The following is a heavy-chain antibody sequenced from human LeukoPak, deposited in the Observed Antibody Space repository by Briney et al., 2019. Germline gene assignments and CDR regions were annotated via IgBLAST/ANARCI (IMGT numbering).Heavy chain of an antibody. D-gene: IGHD2-21*01. V-gene: IGHV3-48*03. CDR3: ARDSFRGAYSDN. CDR1: GFIFSNYE. CDR2: ISSDGKTM. J-gene: IGHJ4*02. Sequence: GGALRLSCGVSGFIFSNYEMSWVRQAPGKGLEWLSYISSDGKTMYYGEAVKGRFTISRDNAKNSVYLQMNSVRAEDTAVYYCARDSFRGAYSDNWGQGTLVTVSS.